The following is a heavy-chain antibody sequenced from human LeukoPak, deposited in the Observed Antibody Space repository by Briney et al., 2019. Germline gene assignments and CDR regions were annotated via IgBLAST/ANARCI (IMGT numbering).Heavy chain of an antibody. CDR3: ARGWQVATGGFDY. Sequence: PETLSLTCAVSGGSISSYYWSWIRQPPGKGLEWIGEINHSGSTNYNPSLKSRVTISVDTSKNQFSLKLSSVTAADTAVYYCARGWQVATGGFDYWGQGTLVTVSS. D-gene: IGHD2-15*01. CDR2: INHSGST. J-gene: IGHJ4*02. V-gene: IGHV4-34*01. CDR1: GGSISSYY.